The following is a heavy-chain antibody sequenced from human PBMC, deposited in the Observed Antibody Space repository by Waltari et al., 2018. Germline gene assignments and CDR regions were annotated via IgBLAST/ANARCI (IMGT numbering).Heavy chain of an antibody. Sequence: QVQLVQSGNEVKRPGASVTVSCKTSGFSLNTYGISWVRQARGQGLEGLGWTIAGGPTTHYAKNVQGRATMTIDMATSTAFMLLRTLTSDDTAIYYCARDPSGVLAYWGQGTLVTVSS. CDR2: TIAGGPTT. V-gene: IGHV1-18*01. J-gene: IGHJ4*02. CDR1: GFSLNTYG. CDR3: ARDPSGVLAY. D-gene: IGHD2-15*01.